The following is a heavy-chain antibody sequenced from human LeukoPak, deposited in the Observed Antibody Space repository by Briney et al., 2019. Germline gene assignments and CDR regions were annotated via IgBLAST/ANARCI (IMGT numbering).Heavy chain of an antibody. J-gene: IGHJ3*02. CDR3: AIRFLESGYAFDI. CDR1: GGSISSYY. CDR2: INHSGST. V-gene: IGHV4-34*01. Sequence: ETSETLSLTYTVSGGSISSYYWSWIRQPPGKGLEWIGEINHSGSTNYNPSLKSRVTISVDTSKNQFSLKLSSVTAADTAVYYCAIRFLESGYAFDIWGQGTMVTVSS. D-gene: IGHD3-10*01.